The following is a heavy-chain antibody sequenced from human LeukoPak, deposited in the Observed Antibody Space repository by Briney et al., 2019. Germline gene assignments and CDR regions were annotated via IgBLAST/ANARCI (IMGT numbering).Heavy chain of an antibody. CDR3: ARDEGGSYSDYFDY. Sequence: ASVKVSCKASGYTFTSYGISWVRQAPGQGLAWMGWISAYNGNTNYAQKLQGRVTMTTDTSTSTAYMELRSLRSDDTAVYYCARDEGGSYSDYFDYWGQGTLVTVSS. J-gene: IGHJ4*02. CDR2: ISAYNGNT. V-gene: IGHV1-18*01. CDR1: GYTFTSYG. D-gene: IGHD1-26*01.